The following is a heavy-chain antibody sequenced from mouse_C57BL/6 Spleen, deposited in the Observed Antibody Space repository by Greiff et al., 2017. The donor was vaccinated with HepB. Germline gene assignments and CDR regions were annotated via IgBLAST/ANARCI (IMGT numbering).Heavy chain of an antibody. CDR3: ARSGELGPYYAMDY. J-gene: IGHJ4*01. CDR1: GYTFTDYN. V-gene: IGHV1-22*01. D-gene: IGHD4-1*01. CDR2: INPNNGGT. Sequence: EVQLQQSGPELVKPGASVKMSCKASGYTFTDYNMHWVKQSHGKSLEWIGYINPNNGGTSYNQKFKGKATLTVNKSYSTAYMELRSLTSEDSAVYCCARSGELGPYYAMDYWGQGTSVTVST.